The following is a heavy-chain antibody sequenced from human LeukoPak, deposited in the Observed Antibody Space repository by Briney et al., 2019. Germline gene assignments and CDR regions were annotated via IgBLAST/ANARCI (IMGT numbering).Heavy chain of an antibody. CDR1: GYTFTSYY. Sequence: GASVKVSCKASGYTFTSYYMHWVRQAPGQGLEWMGIINPSGGSTSYAQKFQGRVTMTRDTSTSTVYMELSSLRSEDTAVYYCAREAWDYDILTGYYRAKKGWFDPCRQGTLVTVSS. V-gene: IGHV1-46*03. D-gene: IGHD3-9*01. CDR2: INPSGGST. CDR3: AREAWDYDILTGYYRAKKGWFDP. J-gene: IGHJ5*02.